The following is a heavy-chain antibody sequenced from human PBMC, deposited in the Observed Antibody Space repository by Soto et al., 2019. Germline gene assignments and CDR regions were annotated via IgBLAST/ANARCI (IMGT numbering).Heavy chain of an antibody. CDR2: ISYDGSDK. CDR3: ARDYYKYYDSSGYYRSPAY. Sequence: GGSLRLSCAASGFTFSSYAMHWVRQAPGKGLEWVALISYDGSDKDYADSVKGRFTISRDNSRDTLFLQMNSLRAEDTAVYYCARDYYKYYDSSGYYRSPAYWGQGTLVTVSS. D-gene: IGHD3-22*01. J-gene: IGHJ4*02. CDR1: GFTFSSYA. V-gene: IGHV3-30-3*01.